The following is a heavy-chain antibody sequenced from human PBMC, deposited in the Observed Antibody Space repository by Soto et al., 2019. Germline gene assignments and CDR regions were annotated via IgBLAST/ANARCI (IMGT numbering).Heavy chain of an antibody. CDR3: RRGGRNSPNGMDV. CDR2: INPDGSST. J-gene: IGHJ6*02. D-gene: IGHD4-4*01. Sequence: EVQLAESGGGLVQPGGSLRLTCAASGFTFSPYWMHWVRQAPGKGLVWVSRINPDGSSTNYADSVKGRFTISRDNAKNTLYLQMNSLRAEDTAVYYCRRGGRNSPNGMDVWGQGTTVTVSS. CDR1: GFTFSPYW. V-gene: IGHV3-74*01.